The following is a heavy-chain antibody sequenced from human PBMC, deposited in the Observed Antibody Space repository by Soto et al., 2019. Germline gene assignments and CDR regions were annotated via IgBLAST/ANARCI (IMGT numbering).Heavy chain of an antibody. CDR3: ARGQIVVVPAAIETKGNNWFDP. Sequence: SETLSLTCTVSGGSISSGGYYWSWIRQHPGKGLERIGYIYYSGSTYYNPSLKSRVTISVDTSKNQFSLKLSSVTAADTAVYYCARGQIVVVPAAIETKGNNWFDPWGQGTMVTVYS. V-gene: IGHV4-31*03. CDR1: GGSISSGGYY. D-gene: IGHD2-2*01. J-gene: IGHJ5*02. CDR2: IYYSGST.